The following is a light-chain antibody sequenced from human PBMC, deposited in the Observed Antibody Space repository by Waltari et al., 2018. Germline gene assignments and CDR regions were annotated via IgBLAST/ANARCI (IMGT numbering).Light chain of an antibody. Sequence: QSALTQPASVSGSPGQSITISCTGTSRAVGGYTYVSWYLQHPGKAPKLMIYDVSNRPSGVSNRFSGSKSGNTASLTISGLQAEDEADYYCSSYTTSSTLVFGGGTKLTVL. J-gene: IGLJ2*01. CDR1: SRAVGGYTY. CDR3: SSYTTSSTLV. V-gene: IGLV2-14*03. CDR2: DVS.